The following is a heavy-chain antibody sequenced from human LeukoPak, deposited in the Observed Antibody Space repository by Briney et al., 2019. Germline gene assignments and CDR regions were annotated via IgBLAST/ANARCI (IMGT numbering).Heavy chain of an antibody. CDR3: ARGPPDFDI. V-gene: IGHV4-34*01. Sequence: SETLSLTCAVYGGSFSGYYWSWIRQPPGKGLEWIGEINHSGSTNYNPSLKSRVTISVDTSKNQFSLKLSSVTAADTAVYYCARGPPDFDIWGQGTMVTVSS. D-gene: IGHD1-14*01. J-gene: IGHJ3*02. CDR1: GGSFSGYY. CDR2: INHSGST.